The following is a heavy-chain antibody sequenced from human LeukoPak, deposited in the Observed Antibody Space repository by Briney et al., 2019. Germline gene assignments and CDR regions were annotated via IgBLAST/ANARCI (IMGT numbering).Heavy chain of an antibody. CDR2: ISSTGSNI. CDR1: GFTFSTYE. J-gene: IGHJ4*02. D-gene: IGHD3-9*01. CDR3: ARDGLRYFAY. Sequence: GGSLRLSCAASGFTFSTYEMNWVRQAPGKGLEWVSYISSTGSNIYYADSVKGRFTISRDNAKNSLYLQMNSLRDEDTAVYYCARDGLRYFAYWGQGTLVTVSS. V-gene: IGHV3-48*03.